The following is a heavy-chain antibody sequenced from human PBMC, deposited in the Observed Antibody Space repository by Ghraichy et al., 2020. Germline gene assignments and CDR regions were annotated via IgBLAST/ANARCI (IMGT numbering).Heavy chain of an antibody. CDR3: ARDDYYDSSGYYYDVVD. CDR1: GGSISSSSYY. V-gene: IGHV4-39*07. D-gene: IGHD3-22*01. Sequence: SETLSLTCTVSGGSISSSSYYWGWIRQPPGKGLEWIGSIYYSGSTYYNTSLKSRVTISVDTSKNQFSLKLSSVTAADTAVYYCARDDYYDSSGYYYDVVDWGHGTLVTVSS. CDR2: IYYSGST. J-gene: IGHJ4*01.